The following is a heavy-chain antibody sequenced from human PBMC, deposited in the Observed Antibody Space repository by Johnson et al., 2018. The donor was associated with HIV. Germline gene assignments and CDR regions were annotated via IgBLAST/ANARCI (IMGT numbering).Heavy chain of an antibody. D-gene: IGHD3-22*01. CDR2: ISYDGSNK. CDR1: GFTFSSYA. Sequence: QMQLVESGGGVVQPGRSLRLSCAASGFTFSSYAMHWVRQAPGKGLEWVAVISYDGSNKYYADSVKGRFTISRDNSKNTLYLQMNSLGAEDTAVYYCARERNMRVVDDDAFDIWGQGTMVTVSS. CDR3: ARERNMRVVDDDAFDI. J-gene: IGHJ3*02. V-gene: IGHV3-30-3*01.